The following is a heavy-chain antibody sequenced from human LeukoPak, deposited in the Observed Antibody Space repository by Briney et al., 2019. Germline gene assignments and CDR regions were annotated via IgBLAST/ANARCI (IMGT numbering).Heavy chain of an antibody. V-gene: IGHV4-61*01. CDR1: GGSVSSGSYY. J-gene: IGHJ4*02. CDR2: IYYSGST. D-gene: IGHD3-22*01. CDR3: ARDEQNYYDSGVYSY. Sequence: SETLSLTCTVSGGSVSSGSYYWSWIRQPPGKGLEWIGYIYYSGSTNYNPSLKSRVTISVDTSKNQFSLKLSSVTAADTAVYYCARDEQNYYDSGVYSYGGQGPLVTVS.